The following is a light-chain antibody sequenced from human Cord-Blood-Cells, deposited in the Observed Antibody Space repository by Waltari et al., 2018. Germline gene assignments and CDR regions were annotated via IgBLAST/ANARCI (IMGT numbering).Light chain of an antibody. CDR2: DAS. CDR3: QRRSNWPMYT. J-gene: IGKJ2*01. Sequence: DIVLTQSPATLSLSPGERATLSCRASQSVSSYLAWYQQKPGQAPRRLIYDASNRATGIPARFSGSVSGTDCTLTISSLEPEDFAGYSCQRRSNWPMYTFGQGTKLEIK. CDR1: QSVSSY. V-gene: IGKV3-11*01.